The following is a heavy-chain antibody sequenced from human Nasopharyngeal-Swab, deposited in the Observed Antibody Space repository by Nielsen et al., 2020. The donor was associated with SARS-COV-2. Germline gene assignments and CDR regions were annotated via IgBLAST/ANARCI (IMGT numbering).Heavy chain of an antibody. J-gene: IGHJ6*03. D-gene: IGHD2-8*01. CDR3: ARVYCTNGVCSPPEYYYYYYMDV. CDR1: GYTFTSYY. CDR2: MNPNSGNT. Sequence: ASVKVSCKASGYTFTSYYMHWVRQAPGQGLEWMGWMNPNSGNTGYAQKFQGRVTMTRNTSISTAYMELSSLRSEDTAVYYCARVYCTNGVCSPPEYYYYYYMDVWGKGTTVTVSS. V-gene: IGHV1-8*02.